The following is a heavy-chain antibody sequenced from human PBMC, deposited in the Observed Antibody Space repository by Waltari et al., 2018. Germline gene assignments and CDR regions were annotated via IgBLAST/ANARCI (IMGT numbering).Heavy chain of an antibody. J-gene: IGHJ6*03. CDR2: INANSGGT. Sequence: QVQLVQSGAEVKKPGASVKVSCKASGYTFTGYYMHWVRQAPGQGLAWLGWINANSGGTNDAQELQGRLTMTRHTSISTAYVRPSRLGLYVAAEDYWAREGEELDDMDVWGNGTTVTISS. CDR3: AREGEELDDMDV. D-gene: IGHD3-16*01. V-gene: IGHV1-2*02. CDR1: GYTFTGYY.